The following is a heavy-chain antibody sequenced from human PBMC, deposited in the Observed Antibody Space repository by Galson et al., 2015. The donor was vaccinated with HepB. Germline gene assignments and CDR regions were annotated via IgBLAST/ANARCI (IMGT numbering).Heavy chain of an antibody. CDR2: ISGSGNKT. CDR1: GFTFSTFA. D-gene: IGHD3-16*01. Sequence: SLRLSCAASGFTFSTFAMTWVRQAPGKGLEWVSGISGSGNKTFYADSVKGRFTISRDNSKNTLYLQMNSLRADDTAIYYFAKRVALSDYDWGQGPLVPVSS. J-gene: IGHJ4*02. CDR3: AKRVALSDYD. V-gene: IGHV3-23*01.